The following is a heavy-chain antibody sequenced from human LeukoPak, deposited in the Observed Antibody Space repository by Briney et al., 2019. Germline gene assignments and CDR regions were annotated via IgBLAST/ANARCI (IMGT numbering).Heavy chain of an antibody. V-gene: IGHV3-33*01. J-gene: IGHJ3*02. Sequence: GGSLRLSCAASGFTFSSYGMHWVRQAPGKGLEWVAVVWYDGSKEYYADSVKGRFTISRDNSKNTLYLQMNSLRAEDTAVYYCARDYYDSSGYYFGAFDIWGQGTMVTVSS. D-gene: IGHD3-22*01. CDR2: VWYDGSKE. CDR3: ARDYYDSSGYYFGAFDI. CDR1: GFTFSSYG.